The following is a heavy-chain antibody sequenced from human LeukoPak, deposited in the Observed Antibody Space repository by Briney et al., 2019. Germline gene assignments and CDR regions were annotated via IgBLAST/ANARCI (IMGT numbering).Heavy chain of an antibody. V-gene: IGHV5-51*01. CDR3: ARGTMVRGVRNWFDP. CDR1: GYSFTSYW. CDR2: IYPGDSDT. J-gene: IGHJ5*02. D-gene: IGHD3-10*01. Sequence: GESLKISCKGSGYSFTSYWIGWVRQMPGKGLEWMGIIYPGDSDTRYSPSFQGQVTISADKSISTAYLQWSSLKASDTAMYHCARGTMVRGVRNWFDPWGQGTLVTVSS.